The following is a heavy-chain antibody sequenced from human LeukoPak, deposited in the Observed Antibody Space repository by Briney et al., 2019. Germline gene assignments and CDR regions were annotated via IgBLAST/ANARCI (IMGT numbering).Heavy chain of an antibody. V-gene: IGHV3-30-3*01. CDR3: ARDLGPYYYGSGSPRMGFDP. CDR1: GFTFSSYA. Sequence: GGSLRLSCAASGFTFSSYAMHWVRQAPGKGLEWVAVISYDGSNKYYADSVKGRFTISRDNSKNTLYLQMNSLRAEDTAVYYCARDLGPYYYGSGSPRMGFDPWGQGTLVTVSS. CDR2: ISYDGSNK. J-gene: IGHJ5*02. D-gene: IGHD3-10*01.